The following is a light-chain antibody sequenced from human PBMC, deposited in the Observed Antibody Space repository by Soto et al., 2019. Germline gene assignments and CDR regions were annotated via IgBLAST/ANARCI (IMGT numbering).Light chain of an antibody. CDR3: ISFTTTNTGV. Sequence: QSALTQPASVSGSPGQSNTISCTGTTSDIGGYNYVSWYQQHPGKAPKVMIYEVSKRPSGVSNRFSGSKSGNTASLTIFGLQAEDEADYYCISFTTTNTGVFGGGTKVTVL. CDR1: TSDIGGYNY. V-gene: IGLV2-14*01. J-gene: IGLJ3*02. CDR2: EVS.